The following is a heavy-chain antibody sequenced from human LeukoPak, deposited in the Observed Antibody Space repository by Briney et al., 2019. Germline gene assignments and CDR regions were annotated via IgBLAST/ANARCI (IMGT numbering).Heavy chain of an antibody. V-gene: IGHV3-23*01. CDR2: IGGWDGDT. D-gene: IGHD3-9*01. CDR3: AKWWDYDILTGYYDSDY. Sequence: GASLRLSCAASGFIFSNYAMSWLPHAPGKGLEGVSAIGGWDGDTYYSDPVKGRCTVSRDDPKNTLYLQINTLRVEDTAVYYCAKWWDYDILTGYYDSDYWGHGTLVTVSS. CDR1: GFIFSNYA. J-gene: IGHJ4*01.